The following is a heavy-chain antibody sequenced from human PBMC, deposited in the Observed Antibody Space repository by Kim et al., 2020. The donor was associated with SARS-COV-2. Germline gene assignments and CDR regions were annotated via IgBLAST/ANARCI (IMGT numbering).Heavy chain of an antibody. D-gene: IGHD4-17*01. J-gene: IGHJ4*02. CDR1: GFTFSSYA. V-gene: IGHV3-30*04. Sequence: GGSLRLSCAASGFTFSSYAMHWVRQAPGKGLEWVAVISYDGSNKYYADSVKGRFTISRDNSKNTLYLQMNSLRAEDTAVYYCARDPSVRVPTATTEYWGQGTLVTVSS. CDR2: ISYDGSNK. CDR3: ARDPSVRVPTATTEY.